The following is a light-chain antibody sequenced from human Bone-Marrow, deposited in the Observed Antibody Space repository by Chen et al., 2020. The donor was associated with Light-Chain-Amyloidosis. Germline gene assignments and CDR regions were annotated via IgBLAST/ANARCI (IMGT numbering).Light chain of an antibody. CDR3: QVWDRSSDRPV. V-gene: IGLV3-21*02. Sequence: SYVLTQPSSVSVAPGQTATLAGGGNNIGSTSVHWYQQTPGQAPLLVVYDDSDRPSGIPERLSGSNSGNTATLTISRVEAGDEADYCCQVWDRSSDRPVFGGGTKLTVL. CDR2: DDS. CDR1: NIGSTS. J-gene: IGLJ3*02.